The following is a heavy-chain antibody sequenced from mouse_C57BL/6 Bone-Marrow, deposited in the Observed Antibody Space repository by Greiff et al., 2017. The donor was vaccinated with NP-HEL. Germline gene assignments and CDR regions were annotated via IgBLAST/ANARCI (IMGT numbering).Heavy chain of an antibody. CDR2: IRLKSDNYAT. J-gene: IGHJ2*01. CDR3: TRDDYFDY. Sequence: EVKLVESGGGLVQPGGSMKLSCVASGFPFSNYWMNWVRQSPEKGLEWVAQIRLKSDNYATHYAESVKGRFTISRDDSKSSVYLQMNNLRAEDTGIYYCTRDDYFDYWGQGTTLTVSS. CDR1: GFPFSNYW. D-gene: IGHD2-3*01. V-gene: IGHV6-3*01.